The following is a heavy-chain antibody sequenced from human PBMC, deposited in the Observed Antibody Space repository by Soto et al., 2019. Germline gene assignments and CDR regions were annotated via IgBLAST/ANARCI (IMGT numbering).Heavy chain of an antibody. V-gene: IGHV4-30-2*06. CDR3: ARLVVVAPVANV. CDR2: IYHSGTF. Sequence: SETLSLTCAVSGGSISAAGDSWSWIRQSPGGGLEWIGYIYHSGTFLYNPSLKTRLTMSLDRSNNQFSLTLNSVTAADTAVYFCARLVVVAPVANVWGQGTLVTVSS. J-gene: IGHJ4*02. D-gene: IGHD2-2*01. CDR1: GGSISAAGDS.